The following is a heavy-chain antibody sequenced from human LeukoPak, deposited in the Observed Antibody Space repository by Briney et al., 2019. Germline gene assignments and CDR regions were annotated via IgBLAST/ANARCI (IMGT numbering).Heavy chain of an antibody. CDR3: AKEGPRWGGATPRYYGIDV. CDR2: ISYDGSNK. Sequence: PGGSLRLSCAASGFTFSSYGVHWVRQAPGKGLEWVAVISYDGSNKYYADYVKGRFTISRDNSKNTLYLQMNSLRAEDTAVYYCAKEGPRWGGATPRYYGIDVWGQGTTVTVSS. CDR1: GFTFSSYG. D-gene: IGHD2-15*01. J-gene: IGHJ6*02. V-gene: IGHV3-30*18.